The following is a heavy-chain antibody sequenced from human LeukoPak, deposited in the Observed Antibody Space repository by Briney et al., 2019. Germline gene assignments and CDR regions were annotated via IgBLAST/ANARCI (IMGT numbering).Heavy chain of an antibody. V-gene: IGHV1-2*02. CDR3: ARTDPLWFGELLHGDY. CDR1: GYTFTGYY. D-gene: IGHD3-10*01. Sequence: ASVKVSCKASGYTFTGYYMHWVRQAPGQGLEWMGWINPNSGGTNYAQKFQGRVTMTRDRSISTAYMELSRLRSDDTAVYYCARTDPLWFGELLHGDYWGQGTLVTVSS. J-gene: IGHJ4*02. CDR2: INPNSGGT.